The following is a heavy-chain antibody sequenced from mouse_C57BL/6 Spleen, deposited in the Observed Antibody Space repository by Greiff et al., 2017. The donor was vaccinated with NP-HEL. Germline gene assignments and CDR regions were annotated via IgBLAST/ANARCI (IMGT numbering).Heavy chain of an antibody. V-gene: IGHV1-59*01. CDR1: GYTFTSYW. CDR3: GRNNYTRFAY. Sequence: QVQLQQPGAELVRPGTSVKLSCKASGYTFTSYWMHWVKQRPGQGLEWIGVIDPSDSYTNYNQKFKGKATLTVDTSSNTAYMQLSSVTSEDYAVYYYGRNNYTRFAYWGQGTLVTVSA. J-gene: IGHJ3*01. CDR2: IDPSDSYT.